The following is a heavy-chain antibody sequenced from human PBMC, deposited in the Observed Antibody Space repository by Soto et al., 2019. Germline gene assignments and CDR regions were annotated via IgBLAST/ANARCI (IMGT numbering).Heavy chain of an antibody. CDR3: ARALRAGDYGSAARVAFDI. D-gene: IGHD4-17*01. V-gene: IGHV4-59*11. Sequence: SETLSLTCTVSGGSISNHYWNWLRQPPGRGLEWIGCVYNSGSTIYNPSLESRVTISVDTSKNQFSLKLSSVTAADTAVYYCARALRAGDYGSAARVAFDIWGQGTMVTVSS. J-gene: IGHJ3*02. CDR2: VYNSGST. CDR1: GGSISNHY.